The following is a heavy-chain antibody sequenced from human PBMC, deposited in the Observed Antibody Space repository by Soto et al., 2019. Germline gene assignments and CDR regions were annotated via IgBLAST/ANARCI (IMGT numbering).Heavy chain of an antibody. V-gene: IGHV5-51*01. CDR3: ARSSGLRSSDRELDV. J-gene: IGHJ6*02. CDR1: GYSFTSYW. D-gene: IGHD3-9*01. Sequence: VESLTISCKDSGYSFTSYWIVWVLQMPGKGLEWMGIIYPGDSDTRYSPSFQGQVTISADKSISTACLQWSSLKASDTAMYYCARSSGLRSSDRELDVWGQGTTVTVSS. CDR2: IYPGDSDT.